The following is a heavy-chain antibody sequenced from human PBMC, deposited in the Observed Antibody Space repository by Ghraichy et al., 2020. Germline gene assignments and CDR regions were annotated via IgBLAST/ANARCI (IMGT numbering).Heavy chain of an antibody. CDR1: GFTFSSYS. J-gene: IGHJ6*02. CDR2: ISSSSSYI. V-gene: IGHV3-21*01. CDR3: ARDRSKGFLGYYYYYYYGMDV. D-gene: IGHD3-3*01. Sequence: GGSLRLSCAASGFTFSSYSMNWVRQAPGKGLEWVSSISSSSSYIYYADSVKGRFTISRDNAKNSLYLQMNSLRAEDTAVYYCARDRSKGFLGYYYYYYYGMDVWGQGTTVTVSS.